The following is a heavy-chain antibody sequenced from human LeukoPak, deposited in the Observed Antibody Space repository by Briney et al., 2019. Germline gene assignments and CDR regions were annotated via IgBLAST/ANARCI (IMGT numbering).Heavy chain of an antibody. V-gene: IGHV4-38-2*02. CDR1: GYSISSGYY. J-gene: IGHJ4*02. D-gene: IGHD1-7*01. CDR3: ARVSGTYSWGY. CDR2: IYYSGST. Sequence: SETLSLTCTVSGYSISSGYYWGWIRQPPGKGLEWIGSIYYSGSTYYNPSLKSRVTISVDTSKNQFSLKLSSVTAADTAVYYCARVSGTYSWGYWGQGTLVTVSS.